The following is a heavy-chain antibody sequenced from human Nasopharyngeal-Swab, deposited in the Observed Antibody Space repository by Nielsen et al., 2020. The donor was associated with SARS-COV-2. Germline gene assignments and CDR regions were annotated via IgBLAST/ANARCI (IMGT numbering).Heavy chain of an antibody. CDR1: GFNFNYYS. V-gene: IGHV3-48*04. CDR3: ASAHRAYGDSGYYPLDY. D-gene: IGHD3-22*01. CDR2: ITSSSGII. J-gene: IGHJ4*02. Sequence: GESLKISCAASGFNFNYYSMNWVRQAPGKGLGWVSYITSSSGIIYYADSVKGRFTISRDNAKNLLYLQMNSLRAEDTAVYYCASAHRAYGDSGYYPLDYWGKGTLVTVSS.